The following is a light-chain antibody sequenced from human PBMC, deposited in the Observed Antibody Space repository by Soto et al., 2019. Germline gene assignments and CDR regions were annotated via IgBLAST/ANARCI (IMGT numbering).Light chain of an antibody. CDR2: EVT. CDR3: SSYAGNNVVL. CDR1: SSDVGGYNY. V-gene: IGLV2-8*01. J-gene: IGLJ3*02. Sequence: QSVLTQPPSASGSPRQSVTISCTGTSSDVGGYNYVSWYQHHPGTFPKLLIYEVTRRPSGVPDRFSGSKSGNTASLTVSALQAEDVAHYYCSSYAGNNVVLFGGGTKLTVL.